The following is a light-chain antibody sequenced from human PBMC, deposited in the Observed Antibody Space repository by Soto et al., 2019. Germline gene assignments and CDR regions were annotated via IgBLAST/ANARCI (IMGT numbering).Light chain of an antibody. CDR2: DAS. J-gene: IGKJ5*01. V-gene: IGKV1-5*01. CDR1: QSVSSR. Sequence: DLQMTQSPSSLAPSVVAIVKITRSASQSVSSRLAWYQQKPGKARNPLIYDASSLKSGVPARFSGSGSGTEFTLSISSLQSEDFAVYYCKQYKEWPPFTCGKGQRRAIK. CDR3: KQYKEWPPFT.